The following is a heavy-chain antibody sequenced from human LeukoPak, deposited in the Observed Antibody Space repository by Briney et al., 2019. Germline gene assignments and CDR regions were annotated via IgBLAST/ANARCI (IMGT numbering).Heavy chain of an antibody. V-gene: IGHV3-11*05. D-gene: IGHD1-26*01. J-gene: IGHJ4*02. CDR3: ARDGGSYLQPTDY. CDR2: ISSSSSYT. CDR1: GFTFSDYY. Sequence: KPGGSLRLSCAASGFTFSDYYMSWIRQAPGKGLEWVSYISSSSSYTNYADSVKGRYTISRDNAKNSLYLQMNSLRAEDTAVYYCARDGGSYLQPTDYWGQGTLVTVSS.